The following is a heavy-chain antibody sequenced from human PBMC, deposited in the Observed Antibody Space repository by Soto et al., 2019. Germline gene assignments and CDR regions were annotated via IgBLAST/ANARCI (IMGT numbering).Heavy chain of an antibody. D-gene: IGHD1-1*01. CDR3: ARDPPREEHRLSEVYFDY. CDR1: GGTFSSYT. Sequence: QVQLVQSGAAVKKPGSSVKVSCKASGGTFSSYTISWVRQAPGQGLEWMGRIIPILGIANYAQKFQGRVPLTADKSTSTAYMELSSLRSEDTAVYYCARDPPREEHRLSEVYFDYWGQGTLVTVSS. V-gene: IGHV1-69*08. CDR2: IIPILGIA. J-gene: IGHJ4*02.